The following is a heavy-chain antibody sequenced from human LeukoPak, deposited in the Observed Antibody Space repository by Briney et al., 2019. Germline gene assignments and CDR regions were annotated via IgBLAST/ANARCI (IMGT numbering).Heavy chain of an antibody. V-gene: IGHV4-30-2*01. Sequence: SQTLSLTCAVSGGCISSGGYSWSWIRQPPGKGLEWIGYIYHSGSTYYNPSLKSRVTISVDRSKNQFSLKLSSVTAADTAVYYCARDTVLWLLNYWGQGTLVTVSS. D-gene: IGHD3-22*01. CDR3: ARDTVLWLLNY. CDR1: GGCISSGGYS. J-gene: IGHJ4*02. CDR2: IYHSGST.